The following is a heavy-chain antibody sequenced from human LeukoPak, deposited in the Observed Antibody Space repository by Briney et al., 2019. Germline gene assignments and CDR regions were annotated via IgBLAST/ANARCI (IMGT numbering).Heavy chain of an antibody. CDR3: ARGPSFSNSLYYYYYYMDV. J-gene: IGHJ6*03. V-gene: IGHV1-18*01. D-gene: IGHD4-11*01. CDR1: GYTFTTYG. CDR2: ISPYNGDT. Sequence: GASVKVSCKASGYTFTTYGISWVRQAPGQRLEWVGWISPYNGDTNYAQKHQGRVTMTTDTSTSTAYMELRSLRADDTAVYFCARGPSFSNSLYYYYYYMDVWAKGTAVTVSS.